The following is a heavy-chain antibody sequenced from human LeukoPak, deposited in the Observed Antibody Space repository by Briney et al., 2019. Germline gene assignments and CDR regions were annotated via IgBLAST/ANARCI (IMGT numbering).Heavy chain of an antibody. Sequence: GGSLRLSCAASGFTFSSYAMSWVRQAPGKGLEWVSAISGSGGSTYYADSVKGRFTISRDNAKNSLYLQMNSLRAEDTAVYYCARDRKVTMVRGVIHGYYYGMDVWGKGTTVTVSS. D-gene: IGHD3-10*01. CDR3: ARDRKVTMVRGVIHGYYYGMDV. J-gene: IGHJ6*04. CDR2: ISGSGGST. CDR1: GFTFSSYA. V-gene: IGHV3-23*01.